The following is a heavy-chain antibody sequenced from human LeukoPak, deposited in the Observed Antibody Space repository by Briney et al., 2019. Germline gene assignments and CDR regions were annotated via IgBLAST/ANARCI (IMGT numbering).Heavy chain of an antibody. CDR2: IIPIFGTA. V-gene: IGHV1-69*05. Sequence: SVKVSCKASGGTFSSYAISWVRQAPGQGLEWMGRIIPIFGTANYAQKFRGRVTITTDESTSTAYMELSSLRSEDTAVYYCARVVVAGTGFDAFDIWGQGTMVTVSS. D-gene: IGHD2-15*01. CDR3: ARVVVAGTGFDAFDI. J-gene: IGHJ3*02. CDR1: GGTFSSYA.